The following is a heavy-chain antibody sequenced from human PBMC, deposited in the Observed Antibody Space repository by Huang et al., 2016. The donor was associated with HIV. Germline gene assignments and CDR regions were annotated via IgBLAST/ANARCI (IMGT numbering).Heavy chain of an antibody. CDR2: IYHSGST. Sequence: QLQLQESGPGLVKPSETLSLTCTVSGGSISSSSYYWGWIGSIYHSGSTYYNPSLKSRVIISVDTSKNQCSLKLSSVTAADTAVYYCARHWYTSSWYYDYFDYWGQGTLVTVSS. J-gene: IGHJ4*02. D-gene: IGHD6-13*01. CDR1: GGSISSSSYY. V-gene: IGHV4-39*01. CDR3: ARHWYTSSWYYDYFDY.